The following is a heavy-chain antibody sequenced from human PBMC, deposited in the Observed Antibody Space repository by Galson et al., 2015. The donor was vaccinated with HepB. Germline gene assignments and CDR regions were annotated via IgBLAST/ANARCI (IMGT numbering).Heavy chain of an antibody. Sequence: SLRLSCAASEFTVSSNYMSWVRQAPGKGLEWVSILYSGTSTYYADAVRGRFTISRHNFKNTLYLQMNSLRAEDTAVYYCARGPRYYYDSSGPGYFDYWGQGSLVTVSS. CDR1: EFTVSSNY. CDR3: ARGPRYYYDSSGPGYFDY. CDR2: LYSGTST. J-gene: IGHJ4*02. V-gene: IGHV3-53*04. D-gene: IGHD3-22*01.